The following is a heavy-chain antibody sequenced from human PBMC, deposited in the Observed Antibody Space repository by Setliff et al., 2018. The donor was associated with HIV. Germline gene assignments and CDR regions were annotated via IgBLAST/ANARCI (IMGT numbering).Heavy chain of an antibody. V-gene: IGHV3-30*01. CDR2: ISYDGSRI. CDR3: ARILQWCTFDY. CDR1: GFTFSNFA. J-gene: IGHJ4*02. Sequence: GGSLRLSCVASGFTFSNFAMHWARQAPGKGLEWVSVISYDGSRIYYVDSVKGRFTISRDNSNNTLYLQLNSLRPEDTAVYYCARILQWCTFDYWGQGTLVTVSS. D-gene: IGHD2-8*01.